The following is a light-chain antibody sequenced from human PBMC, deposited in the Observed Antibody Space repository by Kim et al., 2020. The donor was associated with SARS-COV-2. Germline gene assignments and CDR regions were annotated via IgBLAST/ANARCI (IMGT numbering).Light chain of an antibody. CDR2: DVS. Sequence: GQSVTISCPGTSSDVGVYNYVSWYQQHPGKAPKLMIYDVSKRPSGVPDRFSGSKSGNTASLTISGLQAEYEADYYCCSYAGSYTWVFGGGTQLTVL. CDR3: CSYAGSYTWV. CDR1: SSDVGVYNY. V-gene: IGLV2-11*01. J-gene: IGLJ3*02.